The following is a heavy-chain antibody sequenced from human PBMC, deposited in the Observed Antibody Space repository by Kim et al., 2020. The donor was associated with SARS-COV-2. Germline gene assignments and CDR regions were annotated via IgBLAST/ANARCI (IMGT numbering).Heavy chain of an antibody. CDR2: IGTAGDT. D-gene: IGHD3-10*01. J-gene: IGHJ6*02. CDR3: ARAMGTYYYYGMDV. Sequence: GGSLRLSCAASGFTFSSYDMHWVRQATGKGLEWVSAIGTAGDTYYPGSVKGRFTISRENAKNSLYLQMNSLRAGDTAVYYCARAMGTYYYYGMDVWGQGTTVTVSS. V-gene: IGHV3-13*01. CDR1: GFTFSSYD.